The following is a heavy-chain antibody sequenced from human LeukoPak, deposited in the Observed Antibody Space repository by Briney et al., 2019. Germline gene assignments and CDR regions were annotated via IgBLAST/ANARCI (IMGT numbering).Heavy chain of an antibody. V-gene: IGHV4-59*01. CDR1: GGSISSYY. CDR3: ARVAPIVATFDY. D-gene: IGHD5-12*01. J-gene: IGHJ4*02. Sequence: PSETLSLTCTVSGGSISSYYWSWIRQPPGKGLEWIGYIYYSGGTNYNPSLKSRVTISVDTSKNQFSLKLSSVTAADTAVYYCARVAPIVATFDYWGQGTLVTVSS. CDR2: IYYSGGT.